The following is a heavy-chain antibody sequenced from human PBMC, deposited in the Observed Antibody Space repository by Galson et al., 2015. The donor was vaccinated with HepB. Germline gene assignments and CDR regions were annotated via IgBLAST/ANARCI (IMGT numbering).Heavy chain of an antibody. D-gene: IGHD3-10*01. CDR2: ISGSGGST. CDR1: GFTFSSYA. J-gene: IGHJ4*02. V-gene: IGHV3-23*01. Sequence: SLRLSCAASGFTFSSYAMSWVRQAPGKGLEWVSAISGSGGSTYYADSVKGRFTISRDNSKNTLYLQMNSLRAEDTAVYYCAKDRIVLWFGELSYYFDYWGQGTLVTVSS. CDR3: AKDRIVLWFGELSYYFDY.